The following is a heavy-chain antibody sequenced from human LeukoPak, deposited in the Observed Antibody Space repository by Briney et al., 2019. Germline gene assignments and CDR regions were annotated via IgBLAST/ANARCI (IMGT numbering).Heavy chain of an antibody. Sequence: SETLSLTCTVSGGSISSYYWSWIRQPPGKGLEWIGYIYYSGSTNYNPSLKSRVTISVDTSKNQFPLKLSSVTAADTAVYYCARRPIRPNSGYDRGDYWGQGTLVTVSS. V-gene: IGHV4-59*08. D-gene: IGHD5-12*01. J-gene: IGHJ4*02. CDR1: GGSISSYY. CDR2: IYYSGST. CDR3: ARRPIRPNSGYDRGDY.